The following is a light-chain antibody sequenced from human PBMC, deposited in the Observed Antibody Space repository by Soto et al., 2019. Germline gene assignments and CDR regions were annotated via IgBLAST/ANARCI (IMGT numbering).Light chain of an antibody. CDR1: QSISSW. CDR2: DAS. J-gene: IGKJ3*01. V-gene: IGKV1-5*01. Sequence: DIQMTKSPSTLSASVGARVTITCRASQSISSWLAWYQQKPGKAPKLLIYDASSLESGVPSRFSGSGPWTEFTLTIRSLQPDDFTTYSCQQYNIYPITFGPETNVDIK. CDR3: QQYNIYPIT.